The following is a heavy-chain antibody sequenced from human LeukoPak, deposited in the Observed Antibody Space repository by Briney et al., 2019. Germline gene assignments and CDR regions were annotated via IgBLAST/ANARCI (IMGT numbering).Heavy chain of an antibody. J-gene: IGHJ4*02. CDR1: GFTFDDYG. D-gene: IGHD4-23*01. V-gene: IGHV3-9*01. CDR2: ISWNSGSI. Sequence: GGSLRLSCAASGFTFDDYGMHWVRQAPGKGLEWVSGISWNSGSIGYADSVKGRFTISRDNAKNSLYLQMNSLRAEDTALYYCAKEGGGNSMYYFDYWGQGTLVTVSS. CDR3: AKEGGGNSMYYFDY.